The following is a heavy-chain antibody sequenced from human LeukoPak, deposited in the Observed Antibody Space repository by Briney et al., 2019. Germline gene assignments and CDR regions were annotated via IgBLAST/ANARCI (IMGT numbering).Heavy chain of an antibody. J-gene: IGHJ4*02. D-gene: IGHD3-22*01. CDR3: ARITLKCYYDSSGYPDY. CDR2: ISAYNGNT. Sequence: GASVKVSCKASGYTFTSYGISWVRQAPGQGLEWMGWISAYNGNTNYAQKLQGRVTMTTDTSTSTAYMELRSLRSDDTAVYYCARITLKCYYDSSGYPDYWGQGTLVTVSS. CDR1: GYTFTSYG. V-gene: IGHV1-18*01.